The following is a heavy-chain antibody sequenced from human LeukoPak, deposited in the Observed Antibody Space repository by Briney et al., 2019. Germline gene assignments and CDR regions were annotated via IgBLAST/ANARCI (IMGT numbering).Heavy chain of an antibody. CDR3: ARGDYVWGRLVDY. CDR2: ISAYNGNT. V-gene: IGHV1-18*01. J-gene: IGHJ4*02. D-gene: IGHD3-16*01. CDR1: GYTFTSYG. Sequence: GASVKVSCKASGYTFTSYGISWVRQAPGQGLEWMGWISAYNGNTNYAQKLQGRVTMTRYTSISTAYMELSSLRSEDTAVYYCARGDYVWGRLVDYWGQGTLVTVSS.